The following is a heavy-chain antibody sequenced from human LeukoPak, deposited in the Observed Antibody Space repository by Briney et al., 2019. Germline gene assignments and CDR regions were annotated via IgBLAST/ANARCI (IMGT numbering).Heavy chain of an antibody. CDR3: ARVKKGYCSSTSCPLRFDP. J-gene: IGHJ5*02. D-gene: IGHD2-2*01. CDR1: GGSFSGYH. Sequence: PSETLSLTCAVYGGSFSGYHWSWIRQPPGKGLEWIGEINHSGSTNYNPSLKSRVTISVDTSKNQFSLKLSSVTAADTAVYYCARVKKGYCSSTSCPLRFDPWGQGTLVTVSS. CDR2: INHSGST. V-gene: IGHV4-34*01.